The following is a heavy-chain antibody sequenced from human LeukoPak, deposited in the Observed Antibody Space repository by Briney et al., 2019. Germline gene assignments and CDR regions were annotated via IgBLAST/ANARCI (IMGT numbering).Heavy chain of an antibody. J-gene: IGHJ4*02. CDR2: IKSKTDGGTT. D-gene: IGHD5-12*01. V-gene: IGHV3-15*01. Sequence: GGSLRLFCAASGFTFSNAWMSWVRQPPGKGLEWVGRIKSKTDGGTTDYAAPVKGRFTISRDDSKNTLYLQMNSLKTEDTAVCYCTTDPIVATIGHYWGQGTLVTVST. CDR3: TTDPIVATIGHY. CDR1: GFTFSNAW.